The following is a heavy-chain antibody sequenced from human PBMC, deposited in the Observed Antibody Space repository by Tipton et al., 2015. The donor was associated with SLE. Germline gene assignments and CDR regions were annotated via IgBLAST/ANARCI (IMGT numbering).Heavy chain of an antibody. CDR3: ARDGAFISGTTGALDY. V-gene: IGHV4-59*12. J-gene: IGHJ4*02. Sequence: TLSLTCTVSGGSTGGSYWSWIRQIPGKGLEWIGFIHDTGTTNYNPSLESRLTISLGTSRNQFSLRLGSVTAADTAVYYCARDGAFISGTTGALDYWGQGTLVTVSS. CDR1: GGSTGGSY. D-gene: IGHD1-7*01. CDR2: IHDTGTT.